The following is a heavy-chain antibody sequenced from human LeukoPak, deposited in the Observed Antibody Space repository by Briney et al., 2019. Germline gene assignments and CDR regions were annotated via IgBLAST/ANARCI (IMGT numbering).Heavy chain of an antibody. CDR3: ARDTPRELPYYYGMDV. J-gene: IGHJ6*02. Sequence: GGSLRLSCAASGFTFSNYYMSWVRQAPGQGLEWDSYIRSSSSYTNYADSVKGRFAISRDNAKNSLYLQMNSLRAEDTAVYYCARDTPRELPYYYGMDVWGQGTTVTVSS. CDR2: IRSSSSYT. D-gene: IGHD1-26*01. CDR1: GFTFSNYY. V-gene: IGHV3-11*05.